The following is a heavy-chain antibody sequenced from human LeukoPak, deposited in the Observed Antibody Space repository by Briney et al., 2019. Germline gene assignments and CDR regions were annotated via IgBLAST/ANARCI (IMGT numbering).Heavy chain of an antibody. Sequence: QPGRSLRLSCAASGFTFSSYGMHWVRQAPGKGLEWVAVISYDGSNKYYADSVKGRFTISRDNSKNTLYLQMNSLRAEDTAVYYCVRQGTVYYFDYWGQGTLVTVSS. J-gene: IGHJ4*02. CDR2: ISYDGSNK. V-gene: IGHV3-30*03. D-gene: IGHD1-1*01. CDR3: VRQGTVYYFDY. CDR1: GFTFSSYG.